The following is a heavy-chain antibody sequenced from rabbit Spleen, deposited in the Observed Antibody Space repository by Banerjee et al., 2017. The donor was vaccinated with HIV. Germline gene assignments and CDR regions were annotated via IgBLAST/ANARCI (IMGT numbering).Heavy chain of an antibody. CDR3: AKDYGRWSGNNGGSL. V-gene: IGHV1S45*01. D-gene: IGHD5-1*01. Sequence: QEQLVESGGGLVQPEGSLTLTCKASGFSFSNKAVMCWVRQAPGKGLEWIACINVVTGKAVYASWAKGRFTFSKTSSTTVTLQMTSLTVADTATYFCAKDYGRWSGNNGGSLWGPGTLVTVS. CDR2: INVVTGKA. J-gene: IGHJ4*01. CDR1: GFSFSNKAV.